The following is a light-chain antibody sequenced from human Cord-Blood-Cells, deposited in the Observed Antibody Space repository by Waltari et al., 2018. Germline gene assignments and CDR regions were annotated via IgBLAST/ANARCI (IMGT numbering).Light chain of an antibody. CDR2: EVS. Sequence: QSALTQPASVSGSPGQSITISCTGTSSDVGGYNYVSWYQQHPGKAPKLMIYEVSNRPSGGSNRVAGSMSGNTSALTISGLQAGDDADYYCSSYTSSSTPYVFGTGTKVTVL. CDR3: SSYTSSSTPYV. J-gene: IGLJ1*01. CDR1: SSDVGGYNY. V-gene: IGLV2-14*01.